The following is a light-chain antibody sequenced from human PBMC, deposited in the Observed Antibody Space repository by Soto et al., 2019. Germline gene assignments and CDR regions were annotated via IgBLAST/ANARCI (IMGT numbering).Light chain of an antibody. CDR1: SSNIGSNT. Sequence: QSVLTQTPSASGTPGQRVTISCSGTSSNIGSNTVNWYQQFPGTAPKLLIHGDNLRPSGVPDRFSGSKSGTSASLAISGLQSEDEADYYCATWDDSLNGVVFGGGTKVTIL. V-gene: IGLV1-44*01. CDR2: GDN. CDR3: ATWDDSLNGVV. J-gene: IGLJ2*01.